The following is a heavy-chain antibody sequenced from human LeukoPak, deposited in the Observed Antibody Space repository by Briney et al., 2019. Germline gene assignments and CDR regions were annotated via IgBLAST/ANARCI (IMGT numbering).Heavy chain of an antibody. J-gene: IGHJ4*02. D-gene: IGHD6-13*01. V-gene: IGHV3-23*01. CDR3: ARRGTSSSWAHFDY. Sequence: GGSLRLSCAASGFTFSSYTMSWVRQAPGKGLEWVSLINSGDNTYYADSVKGRFTISRDNSINTLYLQMNSLGAEDTAVYYCARRGTSSSWAHFDYWGQGTLVTVSS. CDR1: GFTFSSYT. CDR2: INSGDNT.